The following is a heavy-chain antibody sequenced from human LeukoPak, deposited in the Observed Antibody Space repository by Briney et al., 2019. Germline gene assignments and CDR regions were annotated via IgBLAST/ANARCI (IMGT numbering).Heavy chain of an antibody. CDR1: GGTFSSYA. J-gene: IGHJ6*02. CDR2: IIPIFGTA. D-gene: IGHD3-9*01. Sequence: ASVKVSCKASGGTFSSYAISWVRQAPGQGLEWMGGIIPIFGTANYAQKFQGRVTITADESTSTAYMELSSLRSEDTAVYYCARAGGDDILPVYPYYYGMDVWGQGTTVPVSS. V-gene: IGHV1-69*13. CDR3: ARAGGDDILPVYPYYYGMDV.